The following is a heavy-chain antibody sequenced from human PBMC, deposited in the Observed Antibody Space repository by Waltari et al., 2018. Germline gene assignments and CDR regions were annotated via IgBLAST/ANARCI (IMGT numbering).Heavy chain of an antibody. CDR2: ISSTSHYI. V-gene: IGHV3-21*01. CDR3: ARGFWFATVSTFTWFDP. D-gene: IGHD4-17*01. Sequence: EEQLVESGGGLVKPGGSLRLSCAASDSTFSSYRMHWVRQAPGKGLEWVASISSTSHYIYYADSVKGRFTISRDNAKNSLYLQMNSLRAEDTAVYYCARGFWFATVSTFTWFDPWGQGTLVTVSS. J-gene: IGHJ5*02. CDR1: DSTFSSYR.